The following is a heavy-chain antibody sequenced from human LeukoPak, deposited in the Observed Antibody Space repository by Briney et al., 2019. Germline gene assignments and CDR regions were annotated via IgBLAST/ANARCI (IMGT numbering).Heavy chain of an antibody. J-gene: IGHJ4*02. CDR2: FDPEDGET. Sequence: GASVKVSCKVSGYTLTELSMHWVRQAPGKGLEWMGGFDPEDGETIYAQKFQGRVTMTEDTSTDTAYMELSSLRSEDTAVYYCATGGGVGARYYFDYWGQGTLVTVSS. D-gene: IGHD1-26*01. CDR1: GYTLTELS. CDR3: ATGGGVGARYYFDY. V-gene: IGHV1-24*01.